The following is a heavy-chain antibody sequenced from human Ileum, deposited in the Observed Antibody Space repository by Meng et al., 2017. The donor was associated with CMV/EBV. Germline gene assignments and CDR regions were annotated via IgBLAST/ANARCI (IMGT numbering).Heavy chain of an antibody. CDR2: IKQDGSEK. CDR1: GFTFSSHW. CDR3: AREGERVGIWFGELFRCGMDV. D-gene: IGHD3-10*01. Sequence: GGSLRLSCAASGFTFSSHWMTWVRQAPGKGLEWVAIIKQDGSEKYYVDSVKGRFTISRDNTKSSLYLQMNSLRADDTAVYYCAREGERVGIWFGELFRCGMDVWGQGTTVTVSS. V-gene: IGHV3-7*01. J-gene: IGHJ6*02.